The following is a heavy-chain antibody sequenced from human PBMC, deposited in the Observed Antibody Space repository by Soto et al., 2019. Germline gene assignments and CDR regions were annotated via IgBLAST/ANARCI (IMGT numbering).Heavy chain of an antibody. CDR3: SFAPNWTYQLTRY. D-gene: IGHD2-2*01. CDR2: ISAYNDNT. CDR1: GYTFTNYG. J-gene: IGHJ4*02. Sequence: ASVKVSCKASGYTFTNYGISWVRQAPGQGLEWMGWISAYNDNTDYAQKLQGRVTMTTDASATTAYMDLSGLKSEDTAVYYCSFAPNWTYQLTRYWGRGTQVTVSS. V-gene: IGHV1-18*04.